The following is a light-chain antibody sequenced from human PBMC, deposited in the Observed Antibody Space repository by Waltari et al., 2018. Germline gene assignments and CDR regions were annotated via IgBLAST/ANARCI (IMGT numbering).Light chain of an antibody. J-gene: IGKJ1*01. CDR3: QQRSSWPWT. Sequence: EIVLTQSPATLSLSPGERATLSCRASQSVSSDLAWYQQKPGQGPRLLISDASNRATGIPARFSGSGSETDFTLTISSLEPEDFAVYYCQQRSSWPWTFGQGTKVDVK. CDR1: QSVSSD. CDR2: DAS. V-gene: IGKV3-11*01.